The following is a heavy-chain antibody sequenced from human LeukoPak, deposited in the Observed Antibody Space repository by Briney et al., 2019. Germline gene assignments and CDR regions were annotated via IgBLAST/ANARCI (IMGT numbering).Heavy chain of an antibody. CDR3: ARDYRFGESNFDY. CDR2: MNPNSGNT. Sequence: GASVKVSCKASGYTFTGYYMHWVRQAPGQGLEWMGWMNPNSGNTGYAQKFQGRVTMTRNTSISTAYMELSSLRSEDTAVYYCARDYRFGESNFDYWGQGTLVTVSS. D-gene: IGHD3-10*01. J-gene: IGHJ4*02. CDR1: GYTFTGYY. V-gene: IGHV1-8*02.